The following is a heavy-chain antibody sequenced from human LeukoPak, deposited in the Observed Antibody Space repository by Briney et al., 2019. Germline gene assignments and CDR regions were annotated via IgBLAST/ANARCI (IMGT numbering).Heavy chain of an antibody. CDR3: AKDFVEMATIPYY. D-gene: IGHD5-24*01. Sequence: ASVKVSCKAFGYTFTSNYMHWVRQAPGQGPEWMGVISPSGGSTTYAQKFQGRVTLTRDMSTSTDYLELSSLRSEDTAVYYCAKDFVEMATIPYYWGQGTLVTVSS. CDR2: ISPSGGST. CDR1: GYTFTSNY. V-gene: IGHV1-46*01. J-gene: IGHJ4*02.